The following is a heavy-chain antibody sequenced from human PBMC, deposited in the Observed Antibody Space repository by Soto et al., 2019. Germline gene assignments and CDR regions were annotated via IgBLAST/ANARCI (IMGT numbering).Heavy chain of an antibody. J-gene: IGHJ4*02. CDR3: ARHRHDSGYHYFDY. CDR1: GGSISSYY. CDR2: FYDRGST. Sequence: SETLSLTCTVSGGSISSYYWSWLRQPPGRGLEWFGYFYDRGSTNYTPSLKSRVTISVDTSKTQFSLNLNSVTAADTAVYYCARHRHDSGYHYFDYWGQGTLVTVSS. D-gene: IGHD3-22*01. V-gene: IGHV4-59*01.